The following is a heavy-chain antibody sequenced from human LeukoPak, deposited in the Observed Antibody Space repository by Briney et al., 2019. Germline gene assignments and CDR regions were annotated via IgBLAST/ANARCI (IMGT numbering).Heavy chain of an antibody. J-gene: IGHJ4*02. Sequence: PGGALRLSCAASGFTFSSYWRSWVRQAPGKGGEGGANIKQDGSEKYYVDSVKGRFTISRDNAKNSLYLQMNSLRAEDTAVYYCAREKLSYDYVWGSYRESYYFDYWGQGTLVTVSS. CDR1: GFTFSSYW. CDR3: AREKLSYDYVWGSYRESYYFDY. CDR2: IKQDGSEK. V-gene: IGHV3-7*01. D-gene: IGHD3-16*02.